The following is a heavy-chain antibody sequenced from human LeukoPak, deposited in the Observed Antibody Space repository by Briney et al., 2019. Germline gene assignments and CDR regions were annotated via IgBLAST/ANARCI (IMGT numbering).Heavy chain of an antibody. CDR1: GFTFSSYA. D-gene: IGHD1-26*01. CDR2: INSAGDRT. V-gene: IGHV3-64D*06. CDR3: VKTPYSGTLYVGDY. Sequence: PGGSLRLSCSASGFTFSSYAMHWVRQAAGEGLEYVSAINSAGDRTYYADSVKGRFTISRDHSKNMLYLQMSSLSAEGASVYYWVKTPYSGTLYVGDYWGQGTLVTVSS. J-gene: IGHJ4*02.